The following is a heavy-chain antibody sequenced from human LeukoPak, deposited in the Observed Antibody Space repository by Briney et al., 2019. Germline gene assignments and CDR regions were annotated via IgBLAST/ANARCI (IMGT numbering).Heavy chain of an antibody. Sequence: PSETLSLTCTVSGGSVSSGSYYWSWIRQPPGKGLEWIGYVSYSGSTNSNPSLQSRVTISVDTSKNQFSLKLSSVTAADTAVYYYARGYAGYGYSFFDYWGQGTLVTVSS. CDR3: ARGYAGYGYSFFDY. D-gene: IGHD5-18*01. CDR1: GGSVSSGSYY. CDR2: VSYSGST. J-gene: IGHJ4*02. V-gene: IGHV4-61*01.